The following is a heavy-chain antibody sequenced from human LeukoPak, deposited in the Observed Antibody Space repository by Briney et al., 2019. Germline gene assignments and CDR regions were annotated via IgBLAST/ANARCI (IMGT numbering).Heavy chain of an antibody. Sequence: GASVKVSCKASGGTFSSYAISWVRQAPGQGLEWMGGSIPIFGTANYAQKFQGRVTITVDESTSTAYMELSSLRSEDTAVYYCASGVDDGSGSEYYFDYWGQGTLVTVSS. V-gene: IGHV1-69*13. CDR2: SIPIFGTA. J-gene: IGHJ4*02. CDR1: GGTFSSYA. CDR3: ASGVDDGSGSEYYFDY. D-gene: IGHD3-10*01.